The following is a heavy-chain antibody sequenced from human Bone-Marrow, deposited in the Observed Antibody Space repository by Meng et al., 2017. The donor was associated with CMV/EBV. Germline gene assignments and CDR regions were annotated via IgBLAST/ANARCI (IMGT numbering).Heavy chain of an antibody. J-gene: IGHJ5*02. CDR3: TSLRGDTAMVTS. D-gene: IGHD5-18*01. CDR2: IKSKTEGGTT. Sequence: GESLKISCAASGFTFSNAWMSWVRQAPGKGLEWVGRIKSKTEGGTTDYAAPVKGRFIISRDDSRNTLYLQMNSLKTEDTAVYYCTSLRGDTAMVTSWGQGMLVTVSS. CDR1: GFTFSNAW. V-gene: IGHV3-15*01.